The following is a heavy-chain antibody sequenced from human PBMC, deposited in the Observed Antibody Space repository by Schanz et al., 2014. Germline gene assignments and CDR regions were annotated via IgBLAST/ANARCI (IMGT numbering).Heavy chain of an antibody. J-gene: IGHJ4*02. CDR1: GFAFSSYK. D-gene: IGHD3-9*01. Sequence: QLVGSGGGLIQPGGSLRLSCTASGFAFSSYKMNWVRQAPGKGLEWVSSISSSGSYIHYADSVKGRFTISRDNAKNTLYLQMNSLRAEDTAVYYCARDSRPNYDFLTAYYSSDYWGQGTLVTVSS. V-gene: IGHV3-21*01. CDR3: ARDSRPNYDFLTAYYSSDY. CDR2: ISSSGSYI.